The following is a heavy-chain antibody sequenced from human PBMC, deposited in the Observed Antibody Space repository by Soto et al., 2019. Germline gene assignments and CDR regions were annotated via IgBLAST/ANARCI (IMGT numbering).Heavy chain of an antibody. Sequence: ASVKVSCKASGYTFTSYGISWVRQAPGQGLEWMGWISAYNGNTNYAQKLQGRVTMTTDTSTSTAYMELRSLRSDDTAVYYCARVVVPAARRRYWFDPWGQGTLVTVSS. CDR1: GYTFTSYG. V-gene: IGHV1-18*01. J-gene: IGHJ5*02. D-gene: IGHD2-2*01. CDR2: ISAYNGNT. CDR3: ARVVVPAARRRYWFDP.